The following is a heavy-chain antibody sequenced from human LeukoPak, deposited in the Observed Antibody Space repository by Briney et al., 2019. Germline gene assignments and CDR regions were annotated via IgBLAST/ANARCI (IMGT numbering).Heavy chain of an antibody. CDR3: ARARQWGLPGHYFDY. CDR2: IFYTGST. Sequence: SETLSLTCTVSGGSISSYYWSWIRQPAGKGLEWIGYIFYTGSTNYNPSLKSRVTISVDTSKNQFSLKLSSVTAADTAVYYCARARQWGLPGHYFDYWGQGTLVTVSS. J-gene: IGHJ4*02. V-gene: IGHV4-59*01. CDR1: GGSISSYY. D-gene: IGHD1-26*01.